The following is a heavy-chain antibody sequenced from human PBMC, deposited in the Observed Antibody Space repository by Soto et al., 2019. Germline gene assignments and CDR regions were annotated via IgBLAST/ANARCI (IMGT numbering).Heavy chain of an antibody. CDR1: GYTFTGYY. CDR2: INPNSGGT. J-gene: IGHJ3*02. Sequence: QVQLVQSGAEVKKPGASVKVSCKASGYTFTGYYMHWVRQAPGQGLEWMGWINPNSGGTNYAQKFQGWVTMTRDTSISKAYMELSRLRSDDTAVYYCARCLGIAAAGTDDAFDIWGQGTMVTVSS. D-gene: IGHD6-13*01. V-gene: IGHV1-2*04. CDR3: ARCLGIAAAGTDDAFDI.